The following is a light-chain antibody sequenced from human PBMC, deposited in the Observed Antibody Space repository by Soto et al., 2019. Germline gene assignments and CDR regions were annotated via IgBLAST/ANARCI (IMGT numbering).Light chain of an antibody. Sequence: EIALTQSPGTLSLSPGERATLSCRASQSISSSYLAWYQQKPGQAPRLLIYAASSRATGIPDRFSGSGSGTDFTLTISRLEPEDFAVYYCQHYGSSSYTFGQGTQLEIK. CDR1: QSISSSY. CDR3: QHYGSSSYT. CDR2: AAS. J-gene: IGKJ2*01. V-gene: IGKV3-20*01.